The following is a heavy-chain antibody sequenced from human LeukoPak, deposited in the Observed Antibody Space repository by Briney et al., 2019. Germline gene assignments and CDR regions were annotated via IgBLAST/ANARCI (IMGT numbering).Heavy chain of an antibody. V-gene: IGHV3-48*03. CDR3: TRQQLVTYYYYYYGMDV. CDR1: GFXFSSYE. J-gene: IGHJ6*02. D-gene: IGHD6-13*01. CDR2: IRSSGSTI. Sequence: GGSLRLSCAASGFXFSSYEINWVRQAPGKGLEWVSYIRSSGSTIYYADSVKGRFTISRDNAKNSLYLQMNSLRAEDTAVYYCTRQQLVTYYYYYYGMDVWGQGTTVTVSS.